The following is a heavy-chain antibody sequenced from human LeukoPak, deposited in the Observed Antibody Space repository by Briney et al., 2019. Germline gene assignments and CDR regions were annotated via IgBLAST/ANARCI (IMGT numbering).Heavy chain of an antibody. J-gene: IGHJ4*02. CDR1: GFTLSSYA. CDR3: AKDNYLDSSGYSEYFDY. D-gene: IGHD3-22*01. V-gene: IGHV3-23*01. Sequence: PGGSLRLSCAASGFTLSSYAMSWVRQAPGKGLEWVSAISGSGGSTYYADSVKGRFTISRDNSKNTLYLQMNSLRAEDTAVYYCAKDNYLDSSGYSEYFDYWGQGTLVTVSS. CDR2: ISGSGGST.